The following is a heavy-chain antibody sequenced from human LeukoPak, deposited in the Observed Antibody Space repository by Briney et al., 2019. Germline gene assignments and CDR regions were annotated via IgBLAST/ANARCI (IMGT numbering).Heavy chain of an antibody. Sequence: SETLFLTCTVSGGSISSSSYYWGWIRQPPGKGLEWIGSIYYSGSTYYSPSLKSRVTISVDTSKNQFSLKLSSVTAADTAVYYCARVGAGGDYGDLRYYYYYMDVWGKGTTVTVSS. J-gene: IGHJ6*03. D-gene: IGHD4-17*01. CDR2: IYYSGST. V-gene: IGHV4-39*07. CDR1: GGSISSSSYY. CDR3: ARVGAGGDYGDLRYYYYYMDV.